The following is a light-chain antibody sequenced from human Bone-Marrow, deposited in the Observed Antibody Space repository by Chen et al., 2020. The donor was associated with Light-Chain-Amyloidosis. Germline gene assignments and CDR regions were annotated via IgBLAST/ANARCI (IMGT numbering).Light chain of an antibody. CDR1: SLRSYY. CDR3: DSRDSSDNHLV. J-gene: IGLJ2*01. CDR2: GKN. V-gene: IGLV3-19*01. Sequence: SSELTHDPAVSVALGQTVRITCQGDSLRSYYASWYQQKPGQAPVLVIYGKNNRPSGIPDRFSGSSSGNTASLTITGAQAEDEADYYCDSRDSSDNHLVFGGGTKLTVL.